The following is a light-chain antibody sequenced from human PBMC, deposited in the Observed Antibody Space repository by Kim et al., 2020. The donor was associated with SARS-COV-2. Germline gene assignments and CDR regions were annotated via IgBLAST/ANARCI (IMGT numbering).Light chain of an antibody. CDR1: PTISSN. CDR2: GAS. Sequence: SVSPMERATLSCRASPTISSNLAWYRQKPGQAPRLLIYGASSRATGIPARFSGSGFGTEFTLTISSLHSEDFAVYFCHQYNFWPYSFGQGTKLEIK. CDR3: HQYNFWPYS. J-gene: IGKJ2*03. V-gene: IGKV3-15*01.